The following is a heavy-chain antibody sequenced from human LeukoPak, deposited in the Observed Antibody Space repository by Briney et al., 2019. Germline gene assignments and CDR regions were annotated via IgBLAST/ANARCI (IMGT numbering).Heavy chain of an antibody. D-gene: IGHD2-15*01. CDR3: ARGRYCSGGSCYSPPWSALNWFDP. J-gene: IGHJ5*02. V-gene: IGHV1-69*13. CDR1: GYTFTSYG. CDR2: IIPIFGTA. Sequence: SVKVSCKASGYTFTSYGISWVRQAPGQGLEWMGGIIPIFGTANYAQKFQGRVTITADESTSTAYMELSSLRSEDTAVYYCARGRYCSGGSCYSPPWSALNWFDPWGQGTLVTVSS.